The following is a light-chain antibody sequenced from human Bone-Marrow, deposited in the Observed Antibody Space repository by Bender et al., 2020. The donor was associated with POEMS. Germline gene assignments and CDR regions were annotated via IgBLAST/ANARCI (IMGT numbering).Light chain of an antibody. CDR1: SSNIGNHG. CDR3: SAWYDSLSGWV. CDR2: YDD. Sequence: QSVVTQPPSLSEAPRKRVTIPGSGSSSNIGNHGGNWYQQLPGEAPKLLIYYDDLLTPGVSYRFSASKSGTPASLAISELQSDDVALYCCSAWYDSLSGWVVCGGTKLTVL. V-gene: IGLV1-36*01. J-gene: IGLJ3*02.